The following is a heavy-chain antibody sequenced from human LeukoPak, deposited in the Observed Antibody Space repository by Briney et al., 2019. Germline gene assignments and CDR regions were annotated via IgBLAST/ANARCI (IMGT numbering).Heavy chain of an antibody. CDR1: GFTFSSYA. CDR3: AKDGGITIFGVVIPFDY. D-gene: IGHD3-3*01. CDR2: ISGSGGST. J-gene: IGHJ4*02. V-gene: IGHV3-23*01. Sequence: PGGSLRLSCAASGFTFSSYAMSWVRQAPGKGLEWVSAISGSGGSTYYADSVKGRFTISRDNSKNALYLQMNSLRGEDTAVYYCAKDGGITIFGVVIPFDYWGQGTLVTVSS.